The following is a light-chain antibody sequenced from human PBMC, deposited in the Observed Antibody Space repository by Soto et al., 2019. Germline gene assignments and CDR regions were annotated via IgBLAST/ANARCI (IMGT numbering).Light chain of an antibody. V-gene: IGKV3-11*01. CDR1: QSVSSY. J-gene: IGKJ5*01. CDR2: GAS. CDR3: QQRSAWPPSIT. Sequence: EIVMTQSPATLSVSPGERATLSCRASQSVSSYLAWYQQKPGQAPRLLIYGASNRATGIPDRFSGSGSGTDFTLTISSLEPEDFALYYCQQRSAWPPSITFGQGTRLEI.